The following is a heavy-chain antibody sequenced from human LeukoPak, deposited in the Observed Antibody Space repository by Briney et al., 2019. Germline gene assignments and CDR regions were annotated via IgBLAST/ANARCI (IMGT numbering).Heavy chain of an antibody. Sequence: PGGSLRLSCAASGFTFSSYEMNWVRQAPGKGLEWVSYISSSGSTKYYADSVKGRFTISRDNAKNSLYLQMNSLRAEDTAVYYCASGGQPEWLARNFYWGQGTLVTVSS. CDR1: GFTFSSYE. V-gene: IGHV3-48*03. CDR2: ISSSGSTK. CDR3: ASGGQPEWLARNFY. J-gene: IGHJ4*02. D-gene: IGHD6-19*01.